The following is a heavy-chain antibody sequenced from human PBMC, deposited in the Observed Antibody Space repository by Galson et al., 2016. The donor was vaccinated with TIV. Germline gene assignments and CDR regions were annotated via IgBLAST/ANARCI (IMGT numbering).Heavy chain of an antibody. D-gene: IGHD2-2*01. CDR3: ARDHSYQSFDY. CDR1: GFTFNNYW. V-gene: IGHV3-7*01. Sequence: SLRLSCAVSGFTFNNYWMSWVRQAPGKGLEWVANIKEDGSTIYYVDSVEGRFTISRDNAKNSLYLQMNSLRAEDTAMYYCARDHSYQSFDYWGQGTRVTVSS. CDR2: IKEDGSTI. J-gene: IGHJ4*02.